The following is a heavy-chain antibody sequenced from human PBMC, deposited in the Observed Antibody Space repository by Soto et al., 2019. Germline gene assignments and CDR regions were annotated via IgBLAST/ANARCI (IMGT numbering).Heavy chain of an antibody. J-gene: IGHJ6*02. CDR2: IIDSGGST. CDR3: AKGRSYYYYYGVEV. Sequence: HPFGSLRLSFAASRFTFSSCAIGWVLPTPGKGLEWVSDIIDSGGSTYYADSVKGRFTISRDNSKSTLYLQMNSLRAEDTALYYCAKGRSYYYYYGVEVWGQGTTVTVSS. CDR1: RFTFSSCA. V-gene: IGHV3-23*01.